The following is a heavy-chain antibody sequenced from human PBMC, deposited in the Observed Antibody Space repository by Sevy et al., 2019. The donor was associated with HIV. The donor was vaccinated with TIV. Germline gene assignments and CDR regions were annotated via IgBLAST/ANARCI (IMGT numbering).Heavy chain of an antibody. CDR3: ARGVAAAGNFDY. CDR2: IYSGGST. J-gene: IGHJ4*02. D-gene: IGHD6-13*01. V-gene: IGHV3-53*01. CDR1: GFTVSSNY. Sequence: GGSLRLSCAASGFTVSSNYMSWVRQAPGKGLEWVSVIYSGGSTYYADSVKGRFTISRDNSKNTLYLQMNSPRAEDTAVYYCARGVAAAGNFDYWGQGTLVTVSS.